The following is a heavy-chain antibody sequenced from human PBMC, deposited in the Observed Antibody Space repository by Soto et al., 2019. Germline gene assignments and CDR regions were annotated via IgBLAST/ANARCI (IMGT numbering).Heavy chain of an antibody. CDR3: AGHENLAATRWDAFDI. D-gene: IGHD5-12*01. Sequence: QMQLQESGPGLVKPSETLSLTCSVSDGSISSSSYHWGWIRQPPGKGLEWIGRIDYSRSTFYSPSSHRRVAISGDTSTNQFTPKQGSVTAAATATDYYAGHENLAATRWDAFDIWGQGTMVTVSS. CDR2: IDYSRST. J-gene: IGHJ3*02. CDR1: DGSISSSSYH. V-gene: IGHV4-39*01.